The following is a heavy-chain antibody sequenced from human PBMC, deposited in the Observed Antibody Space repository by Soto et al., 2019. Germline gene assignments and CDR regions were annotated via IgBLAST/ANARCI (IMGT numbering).Heavy chain of an antibody. CDR1: GFTVSSNY. V-gene: IGHV3-23*01. CDR2: ISGSGGST. Sequence: PGRSLRLSCAASGFTVSSNYMSWVRQAPGKGLEWVSVISGSGGSTYYADSVKGRFTISRDNSKNTLYLQMNSLRAEDTAVYYCARKPDYDSWSGYSALGGYYFDYWGHGTLVTVSS. D-gene: IGHD3-3*01. CDR3: ARKPDYDSWSGYSALGGYYFDY. J-gene: IGHJ4*01.